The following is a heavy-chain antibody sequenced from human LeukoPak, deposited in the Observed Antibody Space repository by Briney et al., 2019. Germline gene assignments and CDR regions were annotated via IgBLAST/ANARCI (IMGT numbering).Heavy chain of an antibody. CDR1: EYTFFSYD. D-gene: IGHD3-16*01. CDR2: MNPDSDNT. J-gene: IGHJ6*03. CDR3: ARGRFGLIYMDV. V-gene: IGHV1-8*01. Sequence: VASVKVSCKASEYTFFSYDINWVRQAPGQGLEWMGWMNPDSDNTDYAQNFQRGVTMSREISINTDYMELSSLTSEDTAVYYCARGRFGLIYMDVWGKGTTVTVSS.